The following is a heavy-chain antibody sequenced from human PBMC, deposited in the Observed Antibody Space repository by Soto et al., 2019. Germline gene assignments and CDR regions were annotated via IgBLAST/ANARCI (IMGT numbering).Heavy chain of an antibody. CDR2: ISRSGGAT. Sequence: GGSLRLSCAASGFTFSSYAMSWVRQAPGKGLEWVSGISRSGGATYYADSVKGRFTISRDNSKNTLYLQMNSLRAEDTAVYYCAKDDDDYTFDYWGQGTLVTVSS. J-gene: IGHJ4*02. V-gene: IGHV3-23*01. D-gene: IGHD4-4*01. CDR3: AKDDDDYTFDY. CDR1: GFTFSSYA.